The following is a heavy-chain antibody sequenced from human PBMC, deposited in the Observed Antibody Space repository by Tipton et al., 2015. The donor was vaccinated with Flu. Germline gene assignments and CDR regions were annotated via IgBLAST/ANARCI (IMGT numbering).Heavy chain of an antibody. Sequence: TLSLTCTVSGGSISSYYWSWIRQPAGKGLEWIGRIYTSGSTNYNPSLKSRVTMSVDTSKNQFSLKLSSVTAADTAVYYCARETYYYDSSPFDYWGQGTLVTVSS. J-gene: IGHJ4*02. D-gene: IGHD3-22*01. CDR2: IYTSGST. CDR1: GGSISSYY. CDR3: ARETYYYDSSPFDY. V-gene: IGHV4-4*07.